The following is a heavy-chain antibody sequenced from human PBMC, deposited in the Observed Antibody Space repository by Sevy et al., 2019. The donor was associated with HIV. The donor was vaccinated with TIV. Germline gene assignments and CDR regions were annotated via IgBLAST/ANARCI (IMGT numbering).Heavy chain of an antibody. J-gene: IGHJ4*02. D-gene: IGHD2-15*01. Sequence: GGSLRLSCAASGFTFSSYWMSWVRQAPGKGLEWVANIKQDGSEKYYVDSVKGRFTISRDKAKNSLYLQMNSLRAEDTAVYDCARDRYCSGGSCTRGAVFDYWGQGTLVTVSS. CDR1: GFTFSSYW. V-gene: IGHV3-7*01. CDR3: ARDRYCSGGSCTRGAVFDY. CDR2: IKQDGSEK.